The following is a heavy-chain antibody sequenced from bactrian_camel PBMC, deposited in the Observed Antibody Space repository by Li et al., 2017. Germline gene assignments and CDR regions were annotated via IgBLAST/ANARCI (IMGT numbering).Heavy chain of an antibody. J-gene: IGHJ4*01. CDR1: GYDFSMHC. V-gene: IGHV3S53*01. D-gene: IGHD4*01. CDR2: IDPYGIS. CDR3: GIDPARGSCYGAYSD. Sequence: VESGGGSVQAGGSLRLSCVGSGYDFSMHCMGWFRQAPGKEREGVATIDPYGISRYADSVKGRFAISKDNAGNTLYLQMNSLRPDEDTAMYFCGIDPARGSCYGAYSDWGQGTQVTVS.